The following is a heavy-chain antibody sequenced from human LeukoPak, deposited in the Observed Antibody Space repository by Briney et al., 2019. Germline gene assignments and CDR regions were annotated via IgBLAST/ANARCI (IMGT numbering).Heavy chain of an antibody. CDR3: ARDRFPATVTRRGYYYYGMDV. J-gene: IGHJ6*02. V-gene: IGHV3-53*04. Sequence: PGGSLRLSCAASGFTVSSNYMSWVRQAPXXXXXXXSVIYSGGSTYYADSVKGRFTISRHNSKNTLYLQMNSLRAEDTAVYYCARDRFPATVTRRGYYYYGMDVWGQGTTVTVSS. CDR1: GFTVSSNY. CDR2: IYSGGST. D-gene: IGHD4-17*01.